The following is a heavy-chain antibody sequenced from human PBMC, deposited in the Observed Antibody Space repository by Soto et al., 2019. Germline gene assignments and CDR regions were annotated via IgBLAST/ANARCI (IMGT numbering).Heavy chain of an antibody. V-gene: IGHV3-23*01. CDR1: GFIFSTYA. Sequence: GGSLRLSCAASGFIFSTYAMTWVRQAPGKGLEWVSSVTNSGATTYYADSVRGRFTISRDNSKNTVYLYMNSLRAEDTATYYCAKEGFAPGTYFDSWGQGSLVTVSS. D-gene: IGHD1-26*01. CDR2: VTNSGATT. CDR3: AKEGFAPGTYFDS. J-gene: IGHJ4*02.